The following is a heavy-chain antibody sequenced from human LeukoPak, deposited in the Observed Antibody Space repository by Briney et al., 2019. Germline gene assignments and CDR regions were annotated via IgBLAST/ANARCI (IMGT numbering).Heavy chain of an antibody. J-gene: IGHJ3*02. CDR1: GGSISSGSYY. CDR3: ARVSYDSSGYYSSAFAFDI. V-gene: IGHV4-61*02. CDR2: IYTGGST. Sequence: SQTLSLTCTVSGGSISSGSYYWSWIRQPAGKGLEWIGRIYTGGSTNYNPSLKSRVTISVDTSKNQFSLKLSSVTAADTAVYYCARVSYDSSGYYSSAFAFDIWGQGTMVTVSS. D-gene: IGHD3-22*01.